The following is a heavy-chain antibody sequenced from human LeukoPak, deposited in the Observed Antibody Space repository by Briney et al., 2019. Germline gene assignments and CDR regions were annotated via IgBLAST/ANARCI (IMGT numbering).Heavy chain of an antibody. Sequence: SETLSLTCTVSGGSISSSSYYWGWIRQPPGKGLEWIGSIYYSGSTYYNPSLKSRVTISVDTSKNQFSLKLSSVTAADTAVYYCARDPGGNFDAFDIWGQGTMVTVSS. J-gene: IGHJ3*02. CDR1: GGSISSSSYY. D-gene: IGHD4-23*01. CDR3: ARDPGGNFDAFDI. CDR2: IYYSGST. V-gene: IGHV4-39*07.